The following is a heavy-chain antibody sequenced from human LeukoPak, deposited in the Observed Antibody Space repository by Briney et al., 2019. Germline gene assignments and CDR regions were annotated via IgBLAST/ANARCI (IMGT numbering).Heavy chain of an antibody. CDR3: ASPGRGYSGYYGMDV. J-gene: IGHJ6*02. CDR1: GYSFTSYY. Sequence: GASVKVSCKTSGYSFTSYYIHWVRQAPGQGLEWMGWINPSSGGTEYAQKFQGKITITGDTSISTAYMELSRLRSDDTAVYYCASPGRGYSGYYGMDVWGQGTTVTVSS. D-gene: IGHD1-26*01. CDR2: INPSSGGT. V-gene: IGHV1-2*02.